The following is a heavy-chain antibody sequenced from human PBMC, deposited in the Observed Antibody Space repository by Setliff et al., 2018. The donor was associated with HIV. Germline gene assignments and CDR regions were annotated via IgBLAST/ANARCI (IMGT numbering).Heavy chain of an antibody. J-gene: IGHJ6*02. CDR1: GDSISNGNNC. V-gene: IGHV4-39*07. Sequence: SETLSLTCSVSGDSISNGNNCWGWVRQTPGKGLEWIGSIFNNGNTYYNPSLKSRATISVDASNNQFSLKVNSVTAADTAVYYCARCLPYSNLPHTEYGMDVWGQGTTVTVSS. D-gene: IGHD4-4*01. CDR2: IFNNGNT. CDR3: ARCLPYSNLPHTEYGMDV.